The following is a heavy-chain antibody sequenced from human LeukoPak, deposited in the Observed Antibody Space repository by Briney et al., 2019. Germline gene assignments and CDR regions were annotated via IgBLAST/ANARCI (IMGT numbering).Heavy chain of an antibody. CDR2: NYSCGTT. J-gene: IGHJ6*03. V-gene: IGHV3-66*03. CDR3: AKGSGYEAQYYYYYMDV. Sequence: GGSLRLSRAVSGVIVTGNYMIWLRLAPGRALEGVSNNYSCGTTSYADSVKGRFTSSRDNYNNTLYLHVNTLRPEDTAVYYCAKGSGYEAQYYYYYMDVWGKGTTVTISS. CDR1: GVIVTGNY. D-gene: IGHD5-12*01.